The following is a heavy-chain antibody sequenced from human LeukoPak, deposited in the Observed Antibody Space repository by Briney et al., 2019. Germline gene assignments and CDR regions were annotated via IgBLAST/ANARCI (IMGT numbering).Heavy chain of an antibody. CDR1: GFTFSDYY. J-gene: IGHJ2*01. D-gene: IGHD6-13*01. CDR3: ARWRSSSWYFDL. Sequence: GGSLRLSCAASGFTFSDYYMSWIRQAPGKGLEWVSYISSSRSYINNADSVKGRFTVSRDNAKNSLYLQMNSLRAEDTAVYYCARWRSSSWYFDLWGRGTLVTVSS. V-gene: IGHV3-11*03. CDR2: ISSSRSYI.